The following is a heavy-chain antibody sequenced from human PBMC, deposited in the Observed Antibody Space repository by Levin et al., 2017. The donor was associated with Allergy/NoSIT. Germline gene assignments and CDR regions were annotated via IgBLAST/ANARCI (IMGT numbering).Heavy chain of an antibody. CDR2: IIPILGIA. CDR3: ASLLDLDGYKSSVDY. Sequence: SVKVSCKASGGTFSSYTISWVRQAPGQGLEWMGRIIPILGIANYAQKFQGRVTITADKSTSTAYMELSSLRSEDTAVYYCASLLDLDGYKSSVDYWGQGTLVTVSS. D-gene: IGHD5-24*01. J-gene: IGHJ4*02. V-gene: IGHV1-69*02. CDR1: GGTFSSYT.